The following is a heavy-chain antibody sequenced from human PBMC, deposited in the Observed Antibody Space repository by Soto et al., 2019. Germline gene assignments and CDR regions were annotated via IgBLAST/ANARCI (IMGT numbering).Heavy chain of an antibody. CDR2: ISGSGGST. CDR3: ASSQYDFWSGNYYYYYYMDV. J-gene: IGHJ6*03. D-gene: IGHD3-3*01. V-gene: IGHV3-23*01. Sequence: EVQLLESGGGLVQPGGSLRLSCAASGFTFSSYAMSWVRQAPGKGLEWVSAISGSGGSTYYADSVKGRFTISRDNSKNTLYLQMNSLRAEDTAVYYCASSQYDFWSGNYYYYYYMDVWGKGTTVTVSS. CDR1: GFTFSSYA.